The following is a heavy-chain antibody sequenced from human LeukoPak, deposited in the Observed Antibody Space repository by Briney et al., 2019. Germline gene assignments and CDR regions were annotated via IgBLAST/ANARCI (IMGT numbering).Heavy chain of an antibody. Sequence: GGSLRLSCAASGFTFTGYSMSWVRQAPGKGLEWVANIKQDGSEKYYVDSVKGRFTISRDNAKNSLYLQMNSLRAEDTAVYYCARLRTGGYYNDYWGQGTLVTVSS. CDR3: ARLRTGGYYNDY. CDR2: IKQDGSEK. CDR1: GFTFTGYS. J-gene: IGHJ4*02. D-gene: IGHD5-12*01. V-gene: IGHV3-7*04.